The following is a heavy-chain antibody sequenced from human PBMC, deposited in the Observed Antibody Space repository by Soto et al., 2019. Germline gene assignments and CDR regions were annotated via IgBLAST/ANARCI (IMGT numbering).Heavy chain of an antibody. CDR2: INHRGNT. CDR1: GGSFSGYY. D-gene: IGHD2-2*01. CDR3: ARGAPARHAGFYYYILDV. J-gene: IGHJ6*02. V-gene: IGHV4-34*01. Sequence: QVQLQQWGAGLLKPSETLSLTCAVYGGSFSGYYWSWIRQAPGKGLEWIGEINHRGNTEYNPSLKSRVPMSVDTSKNQVSLTLSSVTAAATAVYSCARGAPARHAGFYYYILDVWGQGTTVTVSS.